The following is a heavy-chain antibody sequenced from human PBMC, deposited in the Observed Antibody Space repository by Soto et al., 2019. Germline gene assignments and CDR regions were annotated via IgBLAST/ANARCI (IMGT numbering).Heavy chain of an antibody. Sequence: GGSLRLSCAASGFTFSNYWMHWVRQAPGKGLVWVSRINSDGSTTSHADSVKGRFTISRDNAKNTLYLQMNSLRAEDTAVYYCARLPGYSTGWTPFDFWGQGTQVTVS. J-gene: IGHJ4*02. D-gene: IGHD6-19*01. CDR1: GFTFSNYW. CDR2: INSDGSTT. V-gene: IGHV3-74*01. CDR3: ARLPGYSTGWTPFDF.